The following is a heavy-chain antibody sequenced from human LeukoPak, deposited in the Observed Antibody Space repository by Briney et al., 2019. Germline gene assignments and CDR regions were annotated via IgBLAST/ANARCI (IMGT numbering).Heavy chain of an antibody. CDR1: GFTFSNSI. V-gene: IGHV3-48*01. CDR3: AKDRSILRYFDWLFRRDAFDI. CDR2: IKRSRGIK. D-gene: IGHD3-9*01. J-gene: IGHJ3*02. Sequence: PGGSLRLSCAASGFTFSNSIMHWVRQAPGKGLEWASYIKRSRGIKYYADSVKGRFTISRDNAKNTLYLQMNSLRAEDTAVYYCAKDRSILRYFDWLFRRDAFDIWGQGTMVTVSS.